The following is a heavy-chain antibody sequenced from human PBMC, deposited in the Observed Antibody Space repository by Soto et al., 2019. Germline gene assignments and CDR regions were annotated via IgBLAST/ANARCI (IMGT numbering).Heavy chain of an antibody. Sequence: ASVKVSCKASGYTFTSYGISWVRQAPGQGLEWMGRISAYNGNTNYAQKLQGRVTMTTDTSTSTAYMELRSLRSDDTAVYYCARDKEVRGYSYGSNDYWGQGTLVTVSS. D-gene: IGHD5-18*01. J-gene: IGHJ4*02. CDR3: ARDKEVRGYSYGSNDY. V-gene: IGHV1-18*01. CDR2: ISAYNGNT. CDR1: GYTFTSYG.